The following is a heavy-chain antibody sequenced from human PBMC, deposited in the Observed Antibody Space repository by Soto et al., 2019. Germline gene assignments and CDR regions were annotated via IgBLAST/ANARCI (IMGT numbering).Heavy chain of an antibody. J-gene: IGHJ6*02. CDR2: ISAYNGNT. D-gene: IGHD2-15*01. CDR3: ARFSGGSYNTYYFYYGMDV. V-gene: IGHV1-18*04. Sequence: QVQLVQSGAEVKKPGASVKVSCKASGYTFTSYGISWVRQAPGQGLDWMGWISAYNGNTKYAQDLQGRVTMTTDTSTRTAYMELRSLRSDDTAMYYCARFSGGSYNTYYFYYGMDVWGQGNTVTVSS. CDR1: GYTFTSYG.